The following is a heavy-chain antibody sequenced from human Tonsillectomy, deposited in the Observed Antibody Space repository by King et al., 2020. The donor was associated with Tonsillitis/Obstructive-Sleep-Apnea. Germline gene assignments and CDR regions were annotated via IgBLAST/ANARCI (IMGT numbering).Heavy chain of an antibody. Sequence: VQLVESGGGVVQPGRSLRLSCAASGFTFSTYGMHWVRQAPGKGLEWVAVIWYDGSNEYYGDSVKGRFTLSRDNSKNTLYLQMNSLRAEDTAVYYCARDPARMVQGGAYYYMDVWGKGTTVTVSS. J-gene: IGHJ6*03. V-gene: IGHV3-33*01. CDR1: GFTFSTYG. CDR2: IWYDGSNE. D-gene: IGHD3-10*01. CDR3: ARDPARMVQGGAYYYMDV.